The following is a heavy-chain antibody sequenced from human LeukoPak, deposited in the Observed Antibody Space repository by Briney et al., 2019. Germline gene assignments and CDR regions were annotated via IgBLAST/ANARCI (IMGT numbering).Heavy chain of an antibody. CDR3: VRDLDDNDFWSGYWPDAFDS. V-gene: IGHV3-33*01. CDR2: IWYDGTNE. Sequence: PGRSLRLSCAASGFTFSSYGMHWVRQAPGKGLEWVADIWYDGTNEYYADSVKGRFTISRDNSRNTVYLQMSRLRAEDTALYYCVRDLDDNDFWSGYWPDAFDSWGQGTMVFVSS. J-gene: IGHJ3*02. CDR1: GFTFSSYG. D-gene: IGHD3-3*01.